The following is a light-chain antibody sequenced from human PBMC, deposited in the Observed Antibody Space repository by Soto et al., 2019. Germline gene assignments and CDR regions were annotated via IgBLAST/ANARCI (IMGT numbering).Light chain of an antibody. J-gene: IGKJ2*01. Sequence: EIVLTQSPATLSLSPGERATLSCRASQSVSSYLAWYQQKPGQAPRLLIYGESNRATGIPARFSGSGSGTDFSLTISSLESEDFAVYYCQHRGKWPRTFGQGTKLEIK. V-gene: IGKV3-11*01. CDR2: GES. CDR3: QHRGKWPRT. CDR1: QSVSSY.